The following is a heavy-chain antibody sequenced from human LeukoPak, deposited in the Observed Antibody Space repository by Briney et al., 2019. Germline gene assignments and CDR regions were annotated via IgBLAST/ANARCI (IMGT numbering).Heavy chain of an antibody. V-gene: IGHV3-49*04. CDR1: GLNFGDYA. J-gene: IGHJ1*01. D-gene: IGHD3-22*01. Sequence: GGSLRLSCIGSGLNFGDYAMSWVRQAPGKGLEWVGFIRSNTYGGTAEYAASVTGRFTISRDDSKSIAYLQMNSLKTEDTAVYYCTRGPSFYDTSGYYPALYFRDWGLGPLVTVTS. CDR2: IRSNTYGGTA. CDR3: TRGPSFYDTSGYYPALYFRD.